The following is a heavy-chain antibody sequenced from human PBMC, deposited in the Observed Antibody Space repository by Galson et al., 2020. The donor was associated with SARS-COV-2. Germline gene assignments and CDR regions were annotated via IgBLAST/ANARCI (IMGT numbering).Heavy chain of an antibody. V-gene: IGHV1-69*13. CDR2: FIHVFHAA. CDR3: VRGEVQTLDY. CDR1: GGTFSSSD. Sequence: LVKVSCKASGGTFSSSDVNWVRQAPGQGLEWLGGFIHVFHAATYAQKFQGRVTITADEPTTTAYMELTSLKSDDTAVYFCVRGEVQTLDYWGQGTLVTVSS. J-gene: IGHJ4*02. D-gene: IGHD1-1*01.